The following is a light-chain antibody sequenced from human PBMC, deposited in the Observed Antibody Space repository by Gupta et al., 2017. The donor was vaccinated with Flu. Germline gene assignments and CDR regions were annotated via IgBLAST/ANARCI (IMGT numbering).Light chain of an antibody. J-gene: IGKJ4*01. Sequence: DIQMTQSPSSLSASVGDRITITCRASQGITNELSWYQQKSGKAPKRLIYAASRVKSGVPSRFSGSGSGTEFTLTISSLQPEDFATYYCLQHNSYPNTFGGGTKVETK. CDR1: QGITNE. CDR3: LQHNSYPNT. CDR2: AAS. V-gene: IGKV1-17*01.